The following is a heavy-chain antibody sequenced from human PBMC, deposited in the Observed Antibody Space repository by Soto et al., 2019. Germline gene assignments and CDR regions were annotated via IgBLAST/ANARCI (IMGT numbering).Heavy chain of an antibody. J-gene: IGHJ4*02. Sequence: SETLSLTCAVYGGSFSGYDWTWIRQPPGTGLEWIGEINHSGSSNYNPSLKSRVTISVDTSKNQFSLKLSSVTAADTAVYYCARLFRSSGWPADYWGQGTLVTVSS. CDR2: INHSGSS. CDR1: GGSFSGYD. D-gene: IGHD6-19*01. CDR3: ARLFRSSGWPADY. V-gene: IGHV4-34*01.